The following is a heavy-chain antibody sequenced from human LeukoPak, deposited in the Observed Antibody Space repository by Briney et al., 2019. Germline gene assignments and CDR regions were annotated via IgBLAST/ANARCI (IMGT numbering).Heavy chain of an antibody. J-gene: IGHJ4*02. CDR3: ARDLWRYYFDY. Sequence: GRSLRLSCAASGFTFSCYAMHWVRQAPGKGLEWVAVISYDGSNKYYADSVKGRFTISRDNSKNTLYLQMNSLRAEDTAVYYCARDLWRYYFDYWGQGTLVTVSS. D-gene: IGHD3-16*01. CDR1: GFTFSCYA. V-gene: IGHV3-30-3*01. CDR2: ISYDGSNK.